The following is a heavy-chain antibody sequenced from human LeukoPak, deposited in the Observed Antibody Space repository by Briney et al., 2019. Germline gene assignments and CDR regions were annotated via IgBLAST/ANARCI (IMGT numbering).Heavy chain of an antibody. CDR1: GFTFSIYS. CDR2: ISSSGSYI. D-gene: IGHD6-6*01. Sequence: PGGSLRLSCAASGFTFSIYSMNWVRQAKGKGLEWVSSISSSGSYIYYADSVKGRFTISRDNAKNSLYPQMNSLRAEDTAVYYCARDMYSSSFNWFDPWGQGTLVTVSS. CDR3: ARDMYSSSFNWFDP. V-gene: IGHV3-21*01. J-gene: IGHJ5*02.